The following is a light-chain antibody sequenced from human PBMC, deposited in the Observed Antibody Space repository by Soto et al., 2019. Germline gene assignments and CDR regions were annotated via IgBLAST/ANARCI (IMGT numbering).Light chain of an antibody. Sequence: EIVMTQSPATLSVSPGERATLSCRASQNIRTNLAWYQQKPGQVPRLLIYGASTRATGVPARFSGSGSGTEFILTISSLQSEDFAIYYCQQYNNWLLTFGGGTKVDIK. J-gene: IGKJ4*01. CDR1: QNIRTN. CDR3: QQYNNWLLT. CDR2: GAS. V-gene: IGKV3-15*01.